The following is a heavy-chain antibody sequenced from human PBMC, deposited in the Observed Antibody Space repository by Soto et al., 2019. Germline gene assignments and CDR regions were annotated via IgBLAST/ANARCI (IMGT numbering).Heavy chain of an antibody. Sequence: QVQLVESGGGVVQPGRSLRLSCAASGFTFSSYSMHWVRQAPGKGLERVAAISYDGSNKYYAESVKGRFTISRDNSKNQLYLQMISLRAEDTAVYYCASSSSSNYWGQGTLVTVSS. V-gene: IGHV3-30-3*01. CDR1: GFTFSSYS. D-gene: IGHD6-6*01. CDR3: ASSSSSNY. J-gene: IGHJ4*02. CDR2: ISYDGSNK.